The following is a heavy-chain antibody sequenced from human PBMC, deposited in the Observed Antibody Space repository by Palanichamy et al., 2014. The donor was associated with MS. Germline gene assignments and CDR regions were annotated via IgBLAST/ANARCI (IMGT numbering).Heavy chain of an antibody. V-gene: IGHV3-7*01. D-gene: IGHD6-19*01. CDR1: GITFSDYW. CDR2: IKQDGSEK. Sequence: EVQLVESGGGLVRPGGSLRLSCAASGITFSDYWMSWVRQAPGKGLEWVANIKQDGSEKHYVDSVKSRFTISRDNAKNSLYLQMNNLRPEDTAPYYCAGGWYWAYWGQGTPVTVSA. CDR3: AGGWYWAY. J-gene: IGHJ4*01.